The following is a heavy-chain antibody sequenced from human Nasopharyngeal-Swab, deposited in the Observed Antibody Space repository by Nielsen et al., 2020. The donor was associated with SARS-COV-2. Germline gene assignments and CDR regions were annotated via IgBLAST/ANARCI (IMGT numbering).Heavy chain of an antibody. J-gene: IGHJ4*02. V-gene: IGHV1-46*01. CDR1: GNTFTSYY. Sequence: AAVKVSCKASGNTFTSYYMHWVRQAPGQGLEGMGIINPSGGSTSYAQKFQGRVTMTRDTSTSTVYMELSSLRPEEKAVYYCAREGYCSGGSCYSGVDYWGQGTLVTVSS. CDR2: INPSGGST. D-gene: IGHD2-15*01. CDR3: AREGYCSGGSCYSGVDY.